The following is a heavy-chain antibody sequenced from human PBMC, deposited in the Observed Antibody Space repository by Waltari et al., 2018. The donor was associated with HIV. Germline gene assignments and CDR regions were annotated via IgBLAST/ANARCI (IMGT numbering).Heavy chain of an antibody. J-gene: IGHJ1*01. D-gene: IGHD3-3*01. CDR3: ARGPHTSIFGVVKYFQP. CDR1: GGSFNGYY. Sequence: VQLQQWGTGRLMPSETLSLTCAVYGGSFNGYYWTWIRQSPGNGVEWIGEVDYSGDTHYNPSLMSRFTISVDTSKNLFSLKLTSMTTADTGLYYCARGPHTSIFGVVKYFQPWGQGTLVTVSS. V-gene: IGHV4-34*02. CDR2: VDYSGDT.